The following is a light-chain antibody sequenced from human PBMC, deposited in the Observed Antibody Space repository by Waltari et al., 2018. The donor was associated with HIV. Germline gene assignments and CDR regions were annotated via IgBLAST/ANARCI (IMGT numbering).Light chain of an antibody. J-gene: IGLJ3*02. V-gene: IGLV1-40*01. Sequence: QSVLTPPPSVSGAPGPRVTFSRPRSSSNLGPGISVHWDQQRPGTAPKLLIYDNINRPSGVPDRFSGSKSGTSASLAITGLQTEDEADYYCQSYDSSLSGSVFGGGTKLTVL. CDR2: DNI. CDR3: QSYDSSLSGSV. CDR1: SSNLGPGIS.